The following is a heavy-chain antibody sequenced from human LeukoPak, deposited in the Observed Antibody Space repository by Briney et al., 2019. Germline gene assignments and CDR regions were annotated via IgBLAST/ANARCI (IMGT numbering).Heavy chain of an antibody. J-gene: IGHJ4*02. V-gene: IGHV4-59*01. CDR3: ARTYCSGGTCYDLFDY. CDR2: IYHTGST. Sequence: PSETLSLTCTVSGGSISSYYWSWIRQPPGKGLEWIAYIYHTGSTNYNPSLRRRATISLDTSKSQFSLKLSSVTAADTAVYYCARTYCSGGTCYDLFDYWGQGTLVTVSS. CDR1: GGSISSYY. D-gene: IGHD2-15*01.